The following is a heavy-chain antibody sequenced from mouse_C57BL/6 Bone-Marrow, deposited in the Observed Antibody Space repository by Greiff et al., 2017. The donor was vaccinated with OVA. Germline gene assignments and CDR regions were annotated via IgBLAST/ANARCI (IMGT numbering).Heavy chain of an antibody. V-gene: IGHV5-12*01. Sequence: DVKLVESGGGLVQPGGSLKLSCAASGFTFSDYYMYWVRQTPEKRLEWVAYISNGGGSTYYPDTVKGRFTISRDNAKNTLYLQMSRLKSEDTAMYYCARHCYYLWDYWGQGTSVTVSS. CDR1: GFTFSDYY. D-gene: IGHD2-3*01. CDR3: ARHCYYLWDY. CDR2: ISNGGGST. J-gene: IGHJ4*01.